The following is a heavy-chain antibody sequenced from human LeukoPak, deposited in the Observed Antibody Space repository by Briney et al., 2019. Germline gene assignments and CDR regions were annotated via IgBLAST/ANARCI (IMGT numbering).Heavy chain of an antibody. V-gene: IGHV4-34*01. J-gene: IGHJ5*02. D-gene: IGHD6-19*01. CDR1: GGSFSGYY. CDR3: ARRSSGWYKSYNWFDP. Sequence: SETLSLTCAVYGGSFSGYYWSWIRQPPGKGLEWIGEINHSGSTNYNPSLKSRVTISVDTSKNQFSLKLSSVTAADTAVYYCARRSSGWYKSYNWFDPWGQGTLVTVSS. CDR2: INHSGST.